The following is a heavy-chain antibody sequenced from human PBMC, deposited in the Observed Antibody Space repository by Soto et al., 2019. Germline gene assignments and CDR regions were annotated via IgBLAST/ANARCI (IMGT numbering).Heavy chain of an antibody. CDR2: IYPGDSDT. Sequence: GESLKISCKGSGYSFINHWIGWVRQMPGKGLEWMGVIYPGDSDTRYSPSFQGQVTISADKSISTAYLQWSSLKASDTAIYYCARECNADCSHFRDDFDIWGQGTMVTVSS. V-gene: IGHV5-51*01. CDR1: GYSFINHW. J-gene: IGHJ3*02. D-gene: IGHD2-21*02. CDR3: ARECNADCSHFRDDFDI.